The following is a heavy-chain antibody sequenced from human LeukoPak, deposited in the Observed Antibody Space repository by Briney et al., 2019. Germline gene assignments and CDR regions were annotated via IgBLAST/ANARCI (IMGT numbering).Heavy chain of an antibody. CDR2: ISSTSSTI. D-gene: IGHD2-2*02. Sequence: PGGSLRLSCAASGFTFSSYYMNWVRQTPGKGLEWVSYISSTSSTIYYADSVKGRFTISRDNAKNSLYLQMNSLRAEDTAVYYCARVYAFYYMDVWGKGTTVTVSS. CDR1: GFTFSSYY. CDR3: ARVYAFYYMDV. V-gene: IGHV3-48*04. J-gene: IGHJ6*03.